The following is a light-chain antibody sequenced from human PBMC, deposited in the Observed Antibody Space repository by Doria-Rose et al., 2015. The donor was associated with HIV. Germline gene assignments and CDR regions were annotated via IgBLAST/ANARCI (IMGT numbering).Light chain of an antibody. CDR3: QQTYSSPPWT. Sequence: TQSPSSLSASIGDRVTITCRASQTVSTYLNWFQQEPGKAPKLLIYAASRLQSGVPSRFSGSGSGTDFTPTISGLQPGDFATYHCQQTYSSPPWTFGQGAKVEMK. V-gene: IGKV1-39*01. CDR2: AAS. CDR1: QTVSTY. J-gene: IGKJ1*01.